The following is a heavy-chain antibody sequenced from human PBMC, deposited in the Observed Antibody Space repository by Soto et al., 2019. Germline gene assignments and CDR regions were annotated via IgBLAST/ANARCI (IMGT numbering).Heavy chain of an antibody. V-gene: IGHV6-1*01. CDR1: GDSVSSNSAA. J-gene: IGHJ6*03. CDR2: TYYRSRWYN. CDR3: AGTTSHQWYYMDV. Sequence: SQTLSLTCAISGDSVSSNSAAWNWIRLSPSRGLEWLARTYYRSRWYNDYAVSVRSRITVSPDTPKNQFSLQLTSVTPEDTAVYYCAGTTSHQWYYMDVWGKGTTVTVSS. D-gene: IGHD1-7*01.